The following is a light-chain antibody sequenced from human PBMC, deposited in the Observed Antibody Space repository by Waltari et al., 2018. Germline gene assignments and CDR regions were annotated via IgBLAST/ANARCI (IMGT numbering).Light chain of an antibody. J-gene: IGKJ4*01. CDR2: GAS. CDR1: QTVRTTY. Sequence: DIVLPQSPGTLSLSPGERATLSCRASQTVRTTYLAWYQHKPGQAPTLLIYGASSRATGIPDRFSGSGSETDFSLTISSLEPEDFAVYYCQQYDISPLTFGGGTKVEIK. V-gene: IGKV3-20*01. CDR3: QQYDISPLT.